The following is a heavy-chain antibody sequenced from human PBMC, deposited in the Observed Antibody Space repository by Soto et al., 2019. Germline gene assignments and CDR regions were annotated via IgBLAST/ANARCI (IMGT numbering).Heavy chain of an antibody. D-gene: IGHD6-19*01. Sequence: QVQLVQSGAEEKKPGASVKVSCKASGYTFTGYAMHWVRQAPGQRLEGMGWINAGNGNTKYSRKFQGRVTITRDTSASTAYMELSSLRSEDTAVYYCASAVAVAADFDYWGQGTLVTVSS. CDR1: GYTFTGYA. J-gene: IGHJ4*02. V-gene: IGHV1-3*05. CDR3: ASAVAVAADFDY. CDR2: INAGNGNT.